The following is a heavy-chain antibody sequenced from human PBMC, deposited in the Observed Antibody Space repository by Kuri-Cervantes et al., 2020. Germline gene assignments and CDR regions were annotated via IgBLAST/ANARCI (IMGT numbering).Heavy chain of an antibody. J-gene: IGHJ4*02. CDR1: GFTFSSYS. CDR3: ARVMDYYDSSGYQNYYFDY. CDR2: ISSSSSYI. D-gene: IGHD3-22*01. Sequence: GESLKISCAASGFTFSSYSMNWVRQAPGKGLEWVSSISSSSSYIYYADSVKGRFTISRDNAKNSLYLQMNSLRAEDTALYHCARVMDYYDSSGYQNYYFDYWGQGTLVTVSS. V-gene: IGHV3-21*04.